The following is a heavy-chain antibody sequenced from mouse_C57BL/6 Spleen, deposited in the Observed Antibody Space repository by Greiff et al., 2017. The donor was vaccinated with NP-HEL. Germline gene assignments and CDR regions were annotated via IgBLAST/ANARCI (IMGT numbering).Heavy chain of an antibody. D-gene: IGHD4-1*01. V-gene: IGHV5-9*01. CDR3: ARNWDMNYAMDY. CDR2: ISGGGGNT. J-gene: IGHJ4*01. Sequence: EVQLMESGGGLVKPGGSLKLSCAASGFTLSSYTMSWVRQTPGKGLEWVATISGGGGNTYYPACVKGRFTISRDNAKNTLYVQMSSLRSEDTALYYCARNWDMNYAMDYWGQGTSVTVSS. CDR1: GFTLSSYT.